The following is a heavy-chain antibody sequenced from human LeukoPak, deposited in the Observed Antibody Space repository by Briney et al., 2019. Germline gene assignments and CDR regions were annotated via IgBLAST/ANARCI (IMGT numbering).Heavy chain of an antibody. V-gene: IGHV3-7*01. D-gene: IGHD1-26*01. Sequence: GGSLRLSCAASGFTFSNYAMTWVRQAPGKGLEWVANIKQDGSEKYYVDSVKGRFTISRDNAKNSLYLQMNSLRAEDTAMYYCASPMGATPWDAFDIWGQGTRVTVSP. CDR2: IKQDGSEK. CDR3: ASPMGATPWDAFDI. J-gene: IGHJ3*02. CDR1: GFTFSNYA.